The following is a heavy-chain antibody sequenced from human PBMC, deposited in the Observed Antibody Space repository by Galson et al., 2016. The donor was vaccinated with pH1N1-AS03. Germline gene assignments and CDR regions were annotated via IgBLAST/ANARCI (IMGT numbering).Heavy chain of an antibody. Sequence: SLRLSCAASGFTLSTYDMHWVRQATGKGLEWASIIAATGDTNYGGSVKGRFTISREDAKNSLYLQMNSLRAEDTAVYYCAVWGYISNTHGMDVWGQGTLVTVSS. CDR3: AVWGYISNTHGMDV. CDR1: GFTLSTYD. V-gene: IGHV3-13*01. D-gene: IGHD5-18*01. CDR2: IAATGDT. J-gene: IGHJ4*02.